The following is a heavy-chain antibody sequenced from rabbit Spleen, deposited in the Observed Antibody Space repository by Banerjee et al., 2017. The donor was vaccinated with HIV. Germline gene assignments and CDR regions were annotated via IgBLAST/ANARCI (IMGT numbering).Heavy chain of an antibody. J-gene: IGHJ4*01. CDR2: IYSGSSGDT. D-gene: IGHD1-1*01. CDR3: ARDLVGVIGWNFYL. V-gene: IGHV1S40*01. Sequence: QSLEESGGDLVKPGASLTLTCTASGFSFSSRYYMCWVRQAPGKGLEWIACIYSGSSGDTYYANWAKGRFTISRTSSTTVTLRMTSLTAADRAAYFCARDLVGVIGWNFYLWGPGTLVTVS. CDR1: GFSFSSRYY.